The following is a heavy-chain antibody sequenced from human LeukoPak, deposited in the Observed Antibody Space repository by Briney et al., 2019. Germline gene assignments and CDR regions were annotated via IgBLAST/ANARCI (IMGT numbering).Heavy chain of an antibody. D-gene: IGHD2-2*03. CDR3: ARDLVIVVVPAATVNWFDP. CDR2: ISAYNGNT. CDR1: GYTFTSYG. Sequence: ASVKVSCKASGYTFTSYGISWVRQAPGQGLEWIGWISAYNGNTNYAQKLQGRVTMTTDTSTSTAYMELRSLRSDDTAVYYCARDLVIVVVPAATVNWFDPWGQGTLVTVSS. J-gene: IGHJ5*02. V-gene: IGHV1-18*01.